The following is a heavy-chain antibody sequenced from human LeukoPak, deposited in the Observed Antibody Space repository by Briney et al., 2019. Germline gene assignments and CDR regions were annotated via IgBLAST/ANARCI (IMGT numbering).Heavy chain of an antibody. CDR3: AITSFGAAGFYMDV. V-gene: IGHV1-18*01. J-gene: IGHJ6*03. CDR2: ISAYNGNT. Sequence: ASVKVSCKASGYTFTSYGISWVRQAPGQGLEWMGWISAYNGNTNYAQKLQGRVTMTRDTSISTAYMELSRLRSDDTAVYYCAITSFGAAGFYMDVWGKGTTVTVSS. CDR1: GYTFTSYG. D-gene: IGHD3-10*01.